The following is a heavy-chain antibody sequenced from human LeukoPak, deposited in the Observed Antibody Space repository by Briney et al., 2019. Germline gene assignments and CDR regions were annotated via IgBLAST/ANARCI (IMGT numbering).Heavy chain of an antibody. CDR3: ARVDYSGRYYYFDY. Sequence: SETLSLTCTVSGGSISSSSYYWGWIRQPPGKGLEWIGSIYYSGSTYYNPSLKSRVTISVDTSKNQFSLKLSSVTAADTAVYYCARVDYSGRYYYFDYWGQGTLVTVSS. CDR2: IYYSGST. J-gene: IGHJ4*02. CDR1: GGSISSSSYY. D-gene: IGHD1-26*01. V-gene: IGHV4-39*07.